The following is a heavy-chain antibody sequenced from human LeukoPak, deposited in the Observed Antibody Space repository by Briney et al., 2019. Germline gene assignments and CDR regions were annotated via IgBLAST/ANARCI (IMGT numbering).Heavy chain of an antibody. J-gene: IGHJ3*02. D-gene: IGHD6-19*01. CDR2: INWNGGST. CDR3: ARVAGYSSALDSFDI. Sequence: PGGSLRLSCAASGFTFDDYGMSWVRQVPGKGLEWVSGINWNGGSTGYTDSVKGRFTISRDNAKNSLYLQMNSLRAEDTALYYCARVAGYSSALDSFDIWGQGTMVTVSS. V-gene: IGHV3-20*04. CDR1: GFTFDDYG.